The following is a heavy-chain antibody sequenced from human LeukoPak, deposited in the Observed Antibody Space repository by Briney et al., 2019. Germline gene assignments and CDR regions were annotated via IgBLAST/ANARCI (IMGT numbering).Heavy chain of an antibody. Sequence: KPSETLSLTCTVSGGSISSYYWSWIRQPPGKGLEWIGYIYYSGSTNYNPSLKSRVTISVDTSKNQFSLKLSSVTAADTAVYYCARDVEMATIGDFDYWGQGTLVTVSS. J-gene: IGHJ4*02. V-gene: IGHV4-59*01. CDR2: IYYSGST. CDR1: GGSISSYY. CDR3: ARDVEMATIGDFDY. D-gene: IGHD5-24*01.